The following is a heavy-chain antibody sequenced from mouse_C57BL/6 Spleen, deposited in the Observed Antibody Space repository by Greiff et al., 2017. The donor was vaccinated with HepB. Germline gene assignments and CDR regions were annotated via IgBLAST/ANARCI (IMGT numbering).Heavy chain of an antibody. CDR1: GYAFTNYL. J-gene: IGHJ1*03. CDR2: INPGSGGT. V-gene: IGHV1-54*01. D-gene: IGHD1-1*01. CDR3: ASLITTVVATDWYFDV. Sequence: VKLQESGAELVRPGTSVKVSCKASGYAFTNYLIEWVKQRPGQGLEWIGVINPGSGGTNYNEKFKGKATLTADKSSSTAYMQLSSLTSEDSAVYFCASLITTVVATDWYFDVWGTGTTVTVSS.